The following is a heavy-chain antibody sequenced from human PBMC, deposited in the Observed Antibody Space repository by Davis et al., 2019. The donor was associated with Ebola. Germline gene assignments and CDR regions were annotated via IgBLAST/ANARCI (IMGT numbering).Heavy chain of an antibody. CDR3: VIYNNGRGY. Sequence: GESLKISCAASGFTVSSNYMSWVRQAPGKGLVWVSRIYSDGRRTGYAVSVKGRFTISRDNAKNTLYLHLNSLIPEDTAVYYCVIYNNGRGYWGQGSLVTVSS. D-gene: IGHD1-14*01. V-gene: IGHV3-74*01. CDR1: GFTVSSNY. J-gene: IGHJ4*02. CDR2: IYSDGRRT.